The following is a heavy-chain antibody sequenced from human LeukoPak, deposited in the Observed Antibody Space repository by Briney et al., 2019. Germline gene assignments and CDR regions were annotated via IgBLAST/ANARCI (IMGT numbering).Heavy chain of an antibody. CDR2: IKSDGST. J-gene: IGHJ1*01. CDR3: ARAPAEIGGYYPEYFRH. V-gene: IGHV3-74*01. Sequence: PVGSLRLSSAASRFTFSRYLMHWVRQAPGKGLGWVSRIKSDGSTNYSDSVKGRFTISRDNAKNTVSLQMNSLRAEDTGVYYCARAPAEIGGYYPEYFRHWGQGTLVTVSS. CDR1: RFTFSRYL. D-gene: IGHD3-22*01.